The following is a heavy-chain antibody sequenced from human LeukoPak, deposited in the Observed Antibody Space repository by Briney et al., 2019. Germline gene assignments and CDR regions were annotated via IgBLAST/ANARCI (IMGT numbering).Heavy chain of an antibody. CDR2: ISSSGSTI. J-gene: IGHJ5*02. CDR1: GFTFSDYY. D-gene: IGHD6-13*01. Sequence: PVGSLRLSCAASGFTFSDYYMSWIRQAPGKGLEWVSYISSSGSTIYYADSVKGRFTISRDNAKNSLYMQMKSLRAEDTAVYSCARNGIAAAGSWFDPWGQGTLVTASS. CDR3: ARNGIAAAGSWFDP. V-gene: IGHV3-11*01.